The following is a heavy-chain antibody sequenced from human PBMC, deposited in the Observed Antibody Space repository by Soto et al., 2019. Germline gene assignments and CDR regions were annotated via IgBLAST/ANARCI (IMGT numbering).Heavy chain of an antibody. CDR1: GGSISSSSYY. D-gene: IGHD6-13*01. CDR2: IYYSGST. CDR3: ARRLSYSSSWYTYYYYYYGMDV. V-gene: IGHV4-39*01. Sequence: SETLSLTCTVSGGSISSSSYYWGRIRQPPGKGLEWIGSIYYSGSTYYNPSLKSRVTISVDTSKNQFSLKLSSVTAADTAVYYCARRLSYSSSWYTYYYYYYGMDVWGQGTTVTVSS. J-gene: IGHJ6*02.